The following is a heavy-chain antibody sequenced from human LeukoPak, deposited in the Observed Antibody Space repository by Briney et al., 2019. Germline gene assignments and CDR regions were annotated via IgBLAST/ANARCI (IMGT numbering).Heavy chain of an antibody. CDR1: GYTFTSYG. V-gene: IGHV1-18*01. D-gene: IGHD3-22*01. CDR2: ISAYNGST. Sequence: ASVKVSCKASGYTFTSYGISWVRQAPGQGLEWMGWISAYNGSTNYAQKLQGRVTMTTDTSTSTAYMELRSLRSDDTAVYYCARLVSPLAYYYDSSGYLTDYWGQGTLVTVSS. CDR3: ARLVSPLAYYYDSSGYLTDY. J-gene: IGHJ4*02.